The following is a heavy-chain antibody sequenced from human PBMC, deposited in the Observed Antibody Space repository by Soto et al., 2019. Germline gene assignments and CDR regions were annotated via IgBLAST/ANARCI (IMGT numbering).Heavy chain of an antibody. CDR2: INAGNGNT. D-gene: IGHD3-22*01. V-gene: IGHV1-3*01. J-gene: IGHJ5*02. CDR3: ARGSYYYDSSGYYGGSWFDP. Sequence: ASVKVSCKASGYTFTSYAMHWVRQAPGQRLEWMGWINAGNGNTKYSQKFQGRVTITRDTSASTAYMERSSLRSEGTAGYYCARGSYYYDSSGYYGGSWFDPWGQGTLVTVSS. CDR1: GYTFTSYA.